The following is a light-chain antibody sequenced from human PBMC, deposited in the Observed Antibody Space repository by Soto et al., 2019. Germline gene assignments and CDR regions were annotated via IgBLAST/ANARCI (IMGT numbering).Light chain of an antibody. V-gene: IGLV2-14*01. CDR1: SSDVGGYNY. Sequence: QSALTQPASVSGSPGQSITISCTGTSSDVGGYNYVSWYQQHPGKAPKLMIYDVSNRPSGVSNRFSGSKSVNTASLTISGLQAEDEADYYCSSYTSSSTPHYVFGTGTKLTVL. CDR3: SSYTSSSTPHYV. CDR2: DVS. J-gene: IGLJ1*01.